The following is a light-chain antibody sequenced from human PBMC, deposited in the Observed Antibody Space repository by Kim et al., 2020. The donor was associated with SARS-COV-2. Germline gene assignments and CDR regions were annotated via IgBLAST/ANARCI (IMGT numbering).Light chain of an antibody. V-gene: IGKV3-15*01. CDR1: QRISIN. CDR2: SAS. CDR3: QYSNKWPPYA. Sequence: EIVMTQSPATLSVSPGERVTLSCRASQRISINLAWYQQKPGQTPRLLISSASTRATGIPGRFSGSGSGSEFTLTISSLQSEDCAFYYGQYSNKWPPYAFGQGAKLEI. J-gene: IGKJ2*01.